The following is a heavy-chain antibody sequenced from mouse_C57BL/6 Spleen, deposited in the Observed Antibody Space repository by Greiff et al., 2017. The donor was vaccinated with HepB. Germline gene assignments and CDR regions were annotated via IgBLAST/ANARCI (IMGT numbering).Heavy chain of an antibody. V-gene: IGHV1-81*01. CDR2: IYPRSGNN. CDR1: GYTFTSYG. J-gene: IGHJ1*03. CDR3: ARDWDGGYFDV. Sequence: QLQQSGAELARPGASVKLSCKASGYTFTSYGISWVKQRTGQGLEWIGEIYPRSGNNYYNEKFKGKATLTADKSSSTAYMELRSLTSEDSAVYFCARDWDGGYFDVWGTGTTVTVSS. D-gene: IGHD4-1*01.